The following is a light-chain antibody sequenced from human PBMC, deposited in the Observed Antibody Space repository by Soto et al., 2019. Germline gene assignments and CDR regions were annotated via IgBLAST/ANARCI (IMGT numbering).Light chain of an antibody. Sequence: QSALTQPASVSGSPGQSITISCTVTSNDIGTYNRVSWYQQPPGTAPKLIIYEVNNRPSGVPDRFSGSKSGNTASLTISGLQAEDEADYYCNSFTTSSTYVFGTGTKVTVL. CDR3: NSFTTSSTYV. V-gene: IGLV2-18*02. J-gene: IGLJ1*01. CDR2: EVN. CDR1: SNDIGTYNR.